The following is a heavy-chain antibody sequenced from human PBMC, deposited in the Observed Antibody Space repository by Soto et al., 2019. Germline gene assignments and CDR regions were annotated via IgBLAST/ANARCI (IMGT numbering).Heavy chain of an antibody. J-gene: IGHJ6*02. CDR1: GGSISSGPYS. CDR2: FHYSGNT. V-gene: IGHV4-39*01. D-gene: IGHD2-2*01. Sequence: QLQLQESGPGLVKPSETLSLTCTASGGSISSGPYSWGWIRQPPGEGLAWIGTFHYSGNTYYNPSLESRFTISVDTSKNQFSLKVASVTVADTAAYYCARLGGYCSSTCTNCYGYYGMDVWGQGTTVTVSS. CDR3: ARLGGYCSSTCTNCYGYYGMDV.